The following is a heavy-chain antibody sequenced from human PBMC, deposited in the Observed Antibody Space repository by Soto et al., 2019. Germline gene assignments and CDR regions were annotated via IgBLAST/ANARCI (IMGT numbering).Heavy chain of an antibody. J-gene: IGHJ5*02. D-gene: IGHD6-13*01. Sequence: PSETLSLTCTVSGGSISSSSYYWGWIRHPPGKGLEWIGSIYYSGSTYYNPSLKSRVTISVDTSKNQFSLKLSSVTAADTAVYYCAVQPGIAAAALSGWAFDPWGQGTLVTVSS. V-gene: IGHV4-39*01. CDR1: GGSISSSSYY. CDR2: IYYSGST. CDR3: AVQPGIAAAALSGWAFDP.